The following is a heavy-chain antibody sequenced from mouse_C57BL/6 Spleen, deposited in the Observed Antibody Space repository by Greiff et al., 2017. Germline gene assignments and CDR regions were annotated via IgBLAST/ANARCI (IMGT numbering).Heavy chain of an antibody. CDR2: IDPADGDT. CDR3: TTIYYGYLFDY. V-gene: IGHV14-1*01. J-gene: IGHJ2*01. Sequence: VQLQQSGAELVRPGASVKLSCTASGFNIKDYYMHWVKQRPEQGLEWIGRIDPADGDTEYAPKFQGKATMTADTSSNTAYLQLSSLTSEDTAVYYCTTIYYGYLFDYWGQGTTLTVSS. D-gene: IGHD2-2*01. CDR1: GFNIKDYY.